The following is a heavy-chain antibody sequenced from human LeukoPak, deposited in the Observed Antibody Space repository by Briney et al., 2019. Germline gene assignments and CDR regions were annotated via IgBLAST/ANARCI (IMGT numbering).Heavy chain of an antibody. V-gene: IGHV4-34*01. J-gene: IGHJ3*02. CDR1: GGSFSGYY. Sequence: SETLSLTCAVYGGSFSGYYWSWIRQPPGKGLEWIGEINHSGSTNYNPSLKSRVTISVDTSKNQFSLKLSSVTAADTAVYYCARPLGATYDAFDIWGQGTMVTVSS. CDR3: ARPLGATYDAFDI. CDR2: INHSGST. D-gene: IGHD1-26*01.